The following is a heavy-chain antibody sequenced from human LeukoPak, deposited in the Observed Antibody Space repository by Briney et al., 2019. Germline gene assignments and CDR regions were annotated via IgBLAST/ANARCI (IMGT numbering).Heavy chain of an antibody. D-gene: IGHD2-21*01. CDR3: AKGRSRHIVVAPTFDY. CDR1: GFTFSSYA. CDR2: ISGSGGST. Sequence: PGGSLRLSCAASGFTFSSYAMSWVRQAPGKGLEWVSAISGSGGSTYYADSVKGRFTISRDNSKNTLYLQMNSLRAEDTAVYYCAKGRSRHIVVAPTFDYWGQGTLVTVSS. J-gene: IGHJ4*02. V-gene: IGHV3-23*01.